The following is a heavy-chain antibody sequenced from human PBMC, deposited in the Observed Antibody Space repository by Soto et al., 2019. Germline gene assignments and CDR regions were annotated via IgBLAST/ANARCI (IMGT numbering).Heavy chain of an antibody. J-gene: IGHJ2*01. CDR3: ARDSYYYDSSGYYLWYFDL. CDR1: GYTFTSYG. D-gene: IGHD3-22*01. Sequence: QVQLVQSGAEVKKPGASVKVSCKASGYTFTSYGISWVRQAPGQGLEWMGWISAYNGNTNYAQKLQGRVTMTTDTSTSTAYMELRSLRSDDTAVYYCARDSYYYDSSGYYLWYFDLWGCGTLVTVSS. CDR2: ISAYNGNT. V-gene: IGHV1-18*01.